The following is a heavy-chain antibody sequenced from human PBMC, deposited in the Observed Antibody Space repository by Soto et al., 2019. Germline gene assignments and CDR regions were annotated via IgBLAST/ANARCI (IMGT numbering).Heavy chain of an antibody. D-gene: IGHD5-12*01. CDR1: GYTFTGYY. V-gene: IGHV1-2*04. CDR3: ARRSGYGSEAFDI. J-gene: IGHJ3*02. CDR2: ISPNSGGT. Sequence: ASVKVSCKASGYTFTGYYMHWVRQAPGQGLEWMGWISPNSGGTNYAQKFQGWVTMTRDTSISTAYMELSRLRSDDTAVYYCARRSGYGSEAFDIWGQGTMVTVSS.